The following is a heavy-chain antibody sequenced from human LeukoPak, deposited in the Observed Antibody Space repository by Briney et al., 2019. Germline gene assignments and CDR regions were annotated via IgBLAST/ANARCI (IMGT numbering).Heavy chain of an antibody. V-gene: IGHV1-69*06. CDR1: GGTFSNYT. CDR2: IIPIFGTA. J-gene: IGHJ4*02. D-gene: IGHD3-10*01. Sequence: SVKVSCKTSGGTFSNYTISWVRQAPGQGLEWMGGIIPIFGTANYAQKFQGRVTITADKSTSTAYMELSSLRSDDTAVYYCARLGAGSYRVLDYWGQGTLVTVSS. CDR3: ARLGAGSYRVLDY.